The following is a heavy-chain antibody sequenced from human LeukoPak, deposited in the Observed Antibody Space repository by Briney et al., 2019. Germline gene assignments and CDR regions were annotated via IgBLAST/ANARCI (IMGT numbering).Heavy chain of an antibody. V-gene: IGHV3-21*01. CDR2: ISSSSSYI. CDR3: ARDLLPDDAFDI. Sequence: GGSLRLSCAASGFTFSSYGIHWVRQAPGKGLEWVSSISSSSSYIYYADSVKGRFSISSDNAKNSLYLQMNRLRAEDTAVYYCARDLLPDDAFDIWGQGTMVTVSS. J-gene: IGHJ3*02. CDR1: GFTFSSYG.